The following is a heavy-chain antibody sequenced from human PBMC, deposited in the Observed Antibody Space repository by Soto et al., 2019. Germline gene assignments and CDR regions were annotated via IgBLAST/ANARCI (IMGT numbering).Heavy chain of an antibody. CDR1: GYTFTSYY. CDR2: INPSGGST. D-gene: IGHD6-19*01. CDR3: ARDSFTYSSGGGYYYYGMDV. J-gene: IGHJ6*02. Sequence: QVQLVQSGAEVKKPGASVKVSCKASGYTFTSYYMHWVRQAPGQGLEWMGIINPSGGSTSYAQKFQGRVTMTRDTSTSTVYMELSSLRSEDTAVYYCARDSFTYSSGGGYYYYGMDVWGQGTTVTVSS. V-gene: IGHV1-46*01.